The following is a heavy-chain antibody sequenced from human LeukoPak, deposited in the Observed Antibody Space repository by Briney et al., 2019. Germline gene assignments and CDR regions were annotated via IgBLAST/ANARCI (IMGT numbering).Heavy chain of an antibody. V-gene: IGHV4-34*01. CDR2: INHSGST. J-gene: IGHJ3*02. D-gene: IGHD2-2*01. CDR1: GGSFSGYY. CDR3: ARSGIVVVPAAIFAFDI. Sequence: PSETLSLTCAVYGGSFSGYYWSWIRQPPGKGLEWIGEINHSGSTNYNPSLKSRVTISVDTSKTQFSLKLSSVPAADTAVYYCARSGIVVVPAAIFAFDIWGQGTMVTVSS.